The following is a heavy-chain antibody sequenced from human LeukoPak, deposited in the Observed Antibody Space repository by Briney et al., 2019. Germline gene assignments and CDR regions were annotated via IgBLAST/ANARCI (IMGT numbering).Heavy chain of an antibody. V-gene: IGHV3-7*01. Sequence: GGSLRLSCAASGFTFSSYWMSWVRQAPGKGLEWVANIKQDGSEKYYVDSVKGRFTVSRDNAKKSLYLQMNSLRAEDTAVYYCAKGSQYNILTGFIVGAMDDFDSWGQGTLVTVSS. D-gene: IGHD3-9*01. CDR1: GFTFSSYW. CDR2: IKQDGSEK. CDR3: AKGSQYNILTGFIVGAMDDFDS. J-gene: IGHJ4*02.